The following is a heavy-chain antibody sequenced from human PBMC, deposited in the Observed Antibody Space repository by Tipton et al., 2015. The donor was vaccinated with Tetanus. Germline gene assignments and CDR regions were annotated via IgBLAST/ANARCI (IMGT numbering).Heavy chain of an antibody. CDR2: ISSSGSHM. J-gene: IGHJ5*02. Sequence: GSLRLSCAASGFTFSSYSMNWVRQAPGKGLEWVSSISSSGSHMYCAESVRGRFSISRDNAKNSLYLQMNSLRADDTALYYCAREGSSGWFDPWGRGTLVTVSS. CDR3: AREGSSGWFDP. V-gene: IGHV3-21*06. D-gene: IGHD1-26*01. CDR1: GFTFSSYS.